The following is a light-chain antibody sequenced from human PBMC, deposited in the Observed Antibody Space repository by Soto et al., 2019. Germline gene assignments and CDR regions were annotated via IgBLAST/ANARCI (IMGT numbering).Light chain of an antibody. Sequence: DIQMTQSPSSLSASVGDRVTITCQATQDISNYLNWYQQKPGEAPKLLIYDASNLETGVPSRFSGGGSGTDFTFTISSLQPEDRATYYCQHYDNLPLFGRGTKVDIK. J-gene: IGKJ1*01. V-gene: IGKV1-33*01. CDR1: QDISNY. CDR3: QHYDNLPL. CDR2: DAS.